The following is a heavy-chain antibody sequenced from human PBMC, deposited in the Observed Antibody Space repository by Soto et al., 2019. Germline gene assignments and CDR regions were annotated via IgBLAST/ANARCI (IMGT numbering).Heavy chain of an antibody. J-gene: IGHJ3*02. V-gene: IGHV3-74*01. CDR2: LNSDGSIT. CDR3: AREGENCGGECSSDLDI. D-gene: IGHD2-21*01. CDR1: GFTFSLSW. Sequence: DAQLEESGGGLVQPGGSLRLSCAASGFTFSLSWMHWVRQGPGNRPVWVSRLNSDGSITTYAASVKGRFNISRDNAKKTLYVQRNSLTAACTAVYYSAREGENCGGECSSDLDIWGQGTMVTVSS.